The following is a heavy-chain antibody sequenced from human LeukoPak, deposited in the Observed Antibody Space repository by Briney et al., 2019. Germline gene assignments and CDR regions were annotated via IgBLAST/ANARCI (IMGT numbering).Heavy chain of an antibody. CDR2: IYYSGST. V-gene: IGHV4-59*01. Sequence: SETLSLTCTVSGGSISSYYWSWIRQPPGKGLEWIGYIYYSGSTNYNPSLKSRVTISVDTSKNQFSLKLSSVTAADTAVYYCARISATWGSYYYYGMDVWGQGTTVTVSS. CDR1: GGSISSYY. D-gene: IGHD7-27*01. CDR3: ARISATWGSYYYYGMDV. J-gene: IGHJ6*02.